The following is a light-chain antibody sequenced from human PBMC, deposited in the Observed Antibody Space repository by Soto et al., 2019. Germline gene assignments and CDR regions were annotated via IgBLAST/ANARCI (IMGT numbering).Light chain of an antibody. CDR3: ASYTTSATYV. J-gene: IGLJ1*01. Sequence: QSALTQPASVSGSPGQSITISCTGTSSDVGPYNYVSWYQQHPGKAPKLMIYDVSDRPSGVSARFSGSKSGYTASLTISGLQAEGEADYYCASYTTSATYVFGTGTKVTVL. V-gene: IGLV2-14*03. CDR2: DVS. CDR1: SSDVGPYNY.